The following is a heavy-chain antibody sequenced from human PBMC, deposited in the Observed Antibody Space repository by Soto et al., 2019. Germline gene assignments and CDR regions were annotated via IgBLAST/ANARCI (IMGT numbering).Heavy chain of an antibody. Sequence: SVTLSLTCTVSGGSISSSSYYWGWIRQPPGKGLEWIGSIYYSGGTYFNPSLKSRVTISVDTSKNQFSLKLSSVTAADTAVYYCARLAWFGELPDHWGQGTLVTVSS. CDR1: GGSISSSSYY. CDR3: ARLAWFGELPDH. J-gene: IGHJ4*02. D-gene: IGHD3-10*01. V-gene: IGHV4-39*01. CDR2: IYYSGGT.